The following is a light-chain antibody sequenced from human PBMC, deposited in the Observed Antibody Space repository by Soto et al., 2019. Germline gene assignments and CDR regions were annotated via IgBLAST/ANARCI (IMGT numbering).Light chain of an antibody. CDR2: EVT. J-gene: IGLJ2*01. CDR1: SSDVGGYNY. Sequence: QSALTQPPSASGSPGQSVTISCTGTSSDVGGYNYVSWYQQHPGKVPKLMIYEVTKRPSGVPDRFSGSRSGNTASLTVSGLQADDEADYYCSSYASSNVVVFGGGTQLTVL. CDR3: SSYASSNVVV. V-gene: IGLV2-8*01.